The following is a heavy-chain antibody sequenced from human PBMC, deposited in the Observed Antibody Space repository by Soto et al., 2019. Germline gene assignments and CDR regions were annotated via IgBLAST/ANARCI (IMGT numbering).Heavy chain of an antibody. Sequence: SETLSLTCSVSGFAISRGYYWSFVRHPPGKGLEWIGSIYPSVSSYNNPSLATRLRLSIDTSKNQFTLNLTSVTAADTALYFCAREKVGTKFFDNWGQGTQVTVSS. CDR3: AREKVGTKFFDN. CDR2: IYPSVSS. J-gene: IGHJ4*02. D-gene: IGHD1-1*01. CDR1: GFAISRGYY. V-gene: IGHV4-38-2*02.